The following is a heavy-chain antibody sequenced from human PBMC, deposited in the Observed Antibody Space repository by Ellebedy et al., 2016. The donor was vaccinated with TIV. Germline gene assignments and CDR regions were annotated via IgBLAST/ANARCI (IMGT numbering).Heavy chain of an antibody. CDR1: GASISRFS. D-gene: IGHD4/OR15-4a*01. J-gene: IGHJ4*02. CDR3: ARGRPNFTHRYGAATPLLQFDS. Sequence: SETLSLTCTVSGASISRFSWSWLRLPPGKGLEWVAFISHTGNTNYNPALQSRVTISSDTPKNQVSLTLKSVTASDTAVYFCARGRPNFTHRYGAATPLLQFDSWGQGARVTASS. V-gene: IGHV4-4*09. CDR2: ISHTGNT.